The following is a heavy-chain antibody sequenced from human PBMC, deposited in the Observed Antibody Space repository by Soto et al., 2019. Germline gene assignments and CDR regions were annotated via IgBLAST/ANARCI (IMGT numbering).Heavy chain of an antibody. CDR1: GFTFSNYA. V-gene: IGHV3-23*01. CDR2: ILGSGIST. CDR3: AKAREAGASPAY. J-gene: IGHJ4*02. D-gene: IGHD6-19*01. Sequence: EVQLLEPGGGLVQPGGSLRLSCAASGFTFSNYAMSWVRQGPGQGLEWVSSILGSGISTFYAASVKGRFTISRDNSKNTLYLQLNSLGVEDTAVYYCAKAREAGASPAYWGQEALVTVS.